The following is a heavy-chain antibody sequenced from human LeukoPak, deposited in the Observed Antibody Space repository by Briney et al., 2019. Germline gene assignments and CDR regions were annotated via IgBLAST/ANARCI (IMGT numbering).Heavy chain of an antibody. CDR3: ARDGFGGQRLVHDY. CDR2: INAGNGNT. D-gene: IGHD6-13*01. Sequence: ASVNVSCKASGYTFTIYAMHWVRQAPGQRLEWMGWINAGNGNTKYSQKFQDKITITRDTSASTAYMELSSLRSEDTAVYYCARDGFGGQRLVHDYWGQGTLVTVST. J-gene: IGHJ4*02. V-gene: IGHV1-3*01. CDR1: GYTFTIYA.